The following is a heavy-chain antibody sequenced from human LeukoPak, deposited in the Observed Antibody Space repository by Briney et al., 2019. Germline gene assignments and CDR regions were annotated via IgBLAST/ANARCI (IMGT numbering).Heavy chain of an antibody. CDR1: GGSFSGYY. CDR3: ARSDSSGWPNYYYYYMDV. Sequence: SETLSLTCAVYGGSFSGYYWSWIRQPPGKGLEWIGEINHSGSTYYNPSLKSRVTISVDTSKNQFSLKLSSVTAADTAVYYCARSDSSGWPNYYYYYMDVWGKGTTVTVSS. J-gene: IGHJ6*03. D-gene: IGHD6-19*01. V-gene: IGHV4-34*01. CDR2: INHSGST.